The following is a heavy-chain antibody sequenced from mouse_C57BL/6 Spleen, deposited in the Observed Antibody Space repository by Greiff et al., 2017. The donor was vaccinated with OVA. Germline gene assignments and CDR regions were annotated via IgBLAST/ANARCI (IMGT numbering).Heavy chain of an antibody. Sequence: EVKVVESGGGLVQPKGSLKLSCASSGFSFNTYAMNWVRQAPGTGLEWVARIRSKSNNYATYYADSVKDRFTISRDDSESMLYLQMNNLKTEDTAIYYCVRGGYFDVWGTGTTVTVSS. V-gene: IGHV10-1*01. J-gene: IGHJ1*03. CDR3: VRGGYFDV. CDR1: GFSFNTYA. CDR2: IRSKSNNYAT.